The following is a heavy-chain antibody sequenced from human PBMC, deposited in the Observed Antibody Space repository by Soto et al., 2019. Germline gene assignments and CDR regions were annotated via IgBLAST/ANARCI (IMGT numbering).Heavy chain of an antibody. D-gene: IGHD3-3*01. CDR2: ISYDGSNK. V-gene: IGHV3-30*18. J-gene: IGHJ6*03. Sequence: GGSLRLSCAASGFTFSSYGMHWVRQAPGKGLEWVAVISYDGSNKYYADSVKGRFTISRDNSKNTLYLQMNSLRAEDTAVYYCAKDGARITIFGVVTPGAMDVWGKGTTVTVSS. CDR1: GFTFSSYG. CDR3: AKDGARITIFGVVTPGAMDV.